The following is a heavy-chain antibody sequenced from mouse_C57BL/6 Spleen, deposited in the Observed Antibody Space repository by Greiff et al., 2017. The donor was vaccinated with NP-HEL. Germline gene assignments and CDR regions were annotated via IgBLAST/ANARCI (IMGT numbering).Heavy chain of an antibody. J-gene: IGHJ4*01. V-gene: IGHV1-42*01. D-gene: IGHD1-1*01. CDR1: GYSFTGYY. Sequence: VQLQQSGPELVKPGASVKISCKASGYSFTGYYMNWVKQSPEKSLEWIGEINPSTGGTTYNQKFKAKATLTVDKSSSTAYMQLKSLTSEDSAVYYCARRGSSYEGAMDYWGQGTSVTVSS. CDR3: ARRGSSYEGAMDY. CDR2: INPSTGGT.